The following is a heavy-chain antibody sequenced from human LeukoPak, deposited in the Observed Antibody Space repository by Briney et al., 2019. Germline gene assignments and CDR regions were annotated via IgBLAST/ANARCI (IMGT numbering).Heavy chain of an antibody. D-gene: IGHD3-10*01. CDR3: AKGRKGLLFVRGVDFDY. Sequence: KPSETLSLTCAVYGGSFSGYYWSWIRQPPGKGLEWIGEINHSGSTNYNPSLKSRVTISVDTSKNQFSLKLSSVTAEDTAVYYCAKGRKGLLFVRGVDFDYWGQGTLVTVSS. V-gene: IGHV4-34*01. CDR2: INHSGST. J-gene: IGHJ4*02. CDR1: GGSFSGYY.